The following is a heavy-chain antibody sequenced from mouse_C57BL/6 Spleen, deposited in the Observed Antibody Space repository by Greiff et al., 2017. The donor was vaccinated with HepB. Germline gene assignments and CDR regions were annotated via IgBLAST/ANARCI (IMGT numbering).Heavy chain of an antibody. CDR1: GFTFSDYY. CDR3: ARPHDGYYPYYYAMDY. CDR2: ISNGGGST. J-gene: IGHJ4*01. D-gene: IGHD2-3*01. V-gene: IGHV5-12*01. Sequence: EVHLVESGGGLVQPGGSLKLSCAASGFTFSDYYMYWVRQTPEKRLEWVAYISNGGGSTYYPDTVKGRFTISRDNAKNTLYLQMSRLKSEDTAMYYCARPHDGYYPYYYAMDYWGQGTSVTVSS.